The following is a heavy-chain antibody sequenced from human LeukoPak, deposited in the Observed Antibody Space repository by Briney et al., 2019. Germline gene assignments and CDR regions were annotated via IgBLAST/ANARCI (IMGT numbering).Heavy chain of an antibody. CDR1: GFTFSSYS. V-gene: IGHV4-34*01. CDR2: INHSGST. J-gene: IGHJ4*02. Sequence: GSLRLSCTASGFTFSSYSMNWVRQAPGKGLEWIGEINHSGSTNYNPSLKSRVTISVDTSKNQFSLKLSSVTAADTAVYYCARRGSYYYDSSGYYPFDYWGQGTLVTVSS. D-gene: IGHD3-22*01. CDR3: ARRGSYYYDSSGYYPFDY.